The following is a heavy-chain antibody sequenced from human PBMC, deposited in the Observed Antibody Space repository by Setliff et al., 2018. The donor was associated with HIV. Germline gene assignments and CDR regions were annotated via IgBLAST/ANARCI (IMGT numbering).Heavy chain of an antibody. Sequence: ASVKVSCKASGGTFSSFAIHWVRQAPGQGLEWMGGIIPMFGTANYAQKFHGRVTITADESTNTAYMELSSLGSEDTAVYYCALGYCSVGSCYSVDFDYWGQGTLVTVSS. CDR3: ALGYCSVGSCYSVDFDY. V-gene: IGHV1-69*13. CDR2: IIPMFGTA. J-gene: IGHJ4*02. CDR1: GGTFSSFA. D-gene: IGHD2-15*01.